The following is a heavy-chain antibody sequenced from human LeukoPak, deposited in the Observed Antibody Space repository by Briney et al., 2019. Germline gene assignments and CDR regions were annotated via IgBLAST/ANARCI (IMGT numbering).Heavy chain of an antibody. Sequence: GGSLRLSCAASGFTVSSKHMNGVRQAPGKGLEWVSFIHIGGTTYYADSVKGRFTISRDNSKNTLYLQMNSLRAEDTAVYYCARSRDRDYSNSYWGQGTLVTVSS. V-gene: IGHV3-66*01. CDR2: IHIGGTT. D-gene: IGHD4-11*01. CDR1: GFTVSSKH. J-gene: IGHJ4*02. CDR3: ARSRDRDYSNSY.